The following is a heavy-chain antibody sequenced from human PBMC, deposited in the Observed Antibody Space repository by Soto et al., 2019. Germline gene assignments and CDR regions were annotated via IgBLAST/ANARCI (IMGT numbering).Heavy chain of an antibody. Sequence: GESLKISCKGSGYSFTSYWIGWVRQMPGKGLEWMGIIYPGDSDTRYSPSFQGQVTISADKSISTAYLQWSSLKASDTAMYYCARHKGLYSGYEYAFDIWGQGTMVTVSS. J-gene: IGHJ3*02. CDR2: IYPGDSDT. CDR1: GYSFTSYW. D-gene: IGHD5-12*01. CDR3: ARHKGLYSGYEYAFDI. V-gene: IGHV5-51*01.